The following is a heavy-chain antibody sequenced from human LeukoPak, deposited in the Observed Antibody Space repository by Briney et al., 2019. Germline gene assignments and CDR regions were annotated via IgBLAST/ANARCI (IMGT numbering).Heavy chain of an antibody. CDR1: GYTFTSYA. Sequence: ASVKVSCKASGYTFTSYAMHWVRQAPGQRLEWMGWINAGNGNTKYSQKFQGRVTITRDTSASTAYMELSSLRSEDTAVYYCASPGYSSGWYENYFDYWGQGTLVTVSS. CDR2: INAGNGNT. V-gene: IGHV1-3*01. J-gene: IGHJ4*02. D-gene: IGHD6-19*01. CDR3: ASPGYSSGWYENYFDY.